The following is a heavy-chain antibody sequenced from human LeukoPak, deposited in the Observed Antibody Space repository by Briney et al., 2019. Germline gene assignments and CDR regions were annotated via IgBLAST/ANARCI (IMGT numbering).Heavy chain of an antibody. D-gene: IGHD3-9*01. V-gene: IGHV1-2*06. CDR2: INPNSAGT. Sequence: ASVKVSCKASGYTFTGYYMHWVRQAPGQGLEWMGRINPNSAGTNYAQKFQGRVTMTRDTSISTAYMELSRLRSDDTAVYYCARSQNVLRYFDWLFAYWGQGTLVTVSS. CDR1: GYTFTGYY. CDR3: ARSQNVLRYFDWLFAY. J-gene: IGHJ4*02.